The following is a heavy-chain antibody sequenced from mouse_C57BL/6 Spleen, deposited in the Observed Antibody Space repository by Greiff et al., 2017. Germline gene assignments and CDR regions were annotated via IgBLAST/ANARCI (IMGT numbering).Heavy chain of an antibody. V-gene: IGHV1-15*01. J-gene: IGHJ2*01. CDR2: IDPETGGT. CDR3: TRFNWDVLDY. Sequence: QVQLQQSGAELVRPGASVTLSCKASGYTFTDYEMHWVKQTPVHGLEWIGAIDPETGGTAYNQKFKGKAILTADKSSSTAYMELRSLTSEDSAVYYCTRFNWDVLDYWGTGTTLTVSS. CDR1: GYTFTDYE. D-gene: IGHD4-1*02.